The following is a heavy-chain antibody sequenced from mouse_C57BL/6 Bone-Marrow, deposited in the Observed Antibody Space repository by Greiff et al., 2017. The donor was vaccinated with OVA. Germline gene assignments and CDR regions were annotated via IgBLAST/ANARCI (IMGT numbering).Heavy chain of an antibody. CDR2: SRNKANDYTT. CDR1: GFTFSDFY. V-gene: IGHV7-1*01. J-gene: IGHJ3*01. CDR3: AGDAGDYPFAY. Sequence: EVNVVESGGGLVQSGRSLRLSCATSGFTFSDFYMEWVRQAPGKGLEWIAASRNKANDYTTEYSASVKGRFIVSRDTSQSILYLQMNALRAEDTAIYYCAGDAGDYPFAYWGQGTLVTVSA. D-gene: IGHD2-4*01.